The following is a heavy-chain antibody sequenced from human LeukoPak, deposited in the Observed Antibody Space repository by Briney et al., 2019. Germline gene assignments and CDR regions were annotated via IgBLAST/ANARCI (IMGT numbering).Heavy chain of an antibody. Sequence: GALRLFWGASGVNVSSNLISWGRAAPGEGLGGGSVIYVDGRTYYTDSVKGRFTISSDNPKNTVYLQMNSLRAEDTAVYYCARGPSIAAAGRGYFDYWGQGTLVTVSS. D-gene: IGHD6-13*01. CDR2: IYVDGRT. CDR1: GVNVSSNL. CDR3: ARGPSIAAAGRGYFDY. J-gene: IGHJ4*02. V-gene: IGHV3-53*01.